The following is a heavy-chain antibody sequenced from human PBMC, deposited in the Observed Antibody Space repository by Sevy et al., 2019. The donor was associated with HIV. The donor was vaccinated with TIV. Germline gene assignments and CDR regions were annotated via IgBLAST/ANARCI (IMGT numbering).Heavy chain of an antibody. CDR2: IYYSGST. CDR1: GGSVSSGSYY. J-gene: IGHJ4*02. D-gene: IGHD2-15*01. V-gene: IGHV4-61*01. CDR3: ARDLRYCSGGSCHAFDY. Sequence: SETLSLTCTVSGGSVSSGSYYWSWIRQPPGKGLEWIGYIYYSGSTNYNPSLKSRVTISVDTSKNQFSLKLSSVTAADTAVYYCARDLRYCSGGSCHAFDYWRQGTLVTVSS.